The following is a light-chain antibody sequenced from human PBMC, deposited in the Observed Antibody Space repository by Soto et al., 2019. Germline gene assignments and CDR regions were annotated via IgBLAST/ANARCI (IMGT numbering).Light chain of an antibody. V-gene: IGKV1-9*01. J-gene: IGKJ4*01. CDR3: QHLNSYPRALS. CDR1: QGISSH. Sequence: DIQLTQSPAFLSASLGDRVTISCRASQGISSHLAWYQQKPGKAPELLIYAASTLQSGVPSRFSGSGSGTEFTLTISSLQPEDFATYFCQHLNSYPRALSFGGGTQVESK. CDR2: AAS.